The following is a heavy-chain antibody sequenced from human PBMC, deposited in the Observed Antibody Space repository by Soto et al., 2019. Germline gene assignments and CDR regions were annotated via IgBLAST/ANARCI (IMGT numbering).Heavy chain of an antibody. V-gene: IGHV1-69*02. J-gene: IGHJ6*03. CDR3: AGYGSGSGNYYYYYLEV. Sequence: QVQLVQSGAEVKKPGSSVKVSCKASGGTFSSYTISWVRQAPGQGLEWMGRIIPILGIANYAQKFQGRVTITADNATGTAYMELSSLRSEDTAVYYCAGYGSGSGNYYYYYLEVWVKGTTVTLSS. CDR1: GGTFSSYT. CDR2: IIPILGIA. D-gene: IGHD3-10*01.